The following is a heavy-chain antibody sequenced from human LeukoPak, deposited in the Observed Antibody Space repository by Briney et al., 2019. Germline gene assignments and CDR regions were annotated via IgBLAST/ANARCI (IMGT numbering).Heavy chain of an antibody. CDR1: GFTFSDYY. Sequence: GGSLRLSCAASGFTFSDYYMSWIRQAPGKGLEWVSYISSSSSTIYYADSVKGRFTISRDNAKNSLYLQMNSLRAEDTAAYYCARSGVGSAPPFDYWGQGTLVTVSS. CDR3: ARSGVGSAPPFDY. CDR2: ISSSSSTI. D-gene: IGHD1-26*01. V-gene: IGHV3-11*04. J-gene: IGHJ4*02.